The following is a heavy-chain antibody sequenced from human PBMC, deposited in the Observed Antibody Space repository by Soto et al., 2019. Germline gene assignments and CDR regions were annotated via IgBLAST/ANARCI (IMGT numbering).Heavy chain of an antibody. Sequence: GASVKVSCKASGYTFTSYGISWVRQAPGQGLEWMGWISAYNGNTNYTQKLQGRVTMTTDTSTSTAYMELRSLRSDDTAVYYCARMAYDFWSGYSPYYFYGMDVLGQGTTVTVSS. J-gene: IGHJ6*02. CDR1: GYTFTSYG. V-gene: IGHV1-18*01. D-gene: IGHD3-3*01. CDR2: ISAYNGNT. CDR3: ARMAYDFWSGYSPYYFYGMDV.